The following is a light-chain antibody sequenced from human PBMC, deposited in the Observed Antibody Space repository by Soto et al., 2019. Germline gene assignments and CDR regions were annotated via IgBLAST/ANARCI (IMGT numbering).Light chain of an antibody. CDR3: QQYEDVPT. CDR2: DAS. Sequence: DIQMTQSPSSLSASVGDRVTLTCQASQDISTFLNWYHQEPGKSPKLLISDASALETGVPSRFRGSGAGTDFIFTISSLQPRDVGTHYCQQYEDVPTFGQGTKVGIK. J-gene: IGKJ2*01. CDR1: QDISTF. V-gene: IGKV1-33*01.